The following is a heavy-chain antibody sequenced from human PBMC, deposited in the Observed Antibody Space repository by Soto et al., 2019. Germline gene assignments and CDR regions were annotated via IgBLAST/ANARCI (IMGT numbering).Heavy chain of an antibody. J-gene: IGHJ3*01. V-gene: IGHV3-53*01. CDR3: ASWHEREHAYDV. CDR1: GLTVSGKKY. CDR2: LYDVDGS. D-gene: IGHD1-1*01. Sequence: DVQLVESGGGLIQPGESLRLSCAAFGLTVSGKKYVAWVRQAPGKGLEWVSALYDVDGSFYADSVKGRFTTSSDSSKTNVYLQMNGLRHDDTDVYYCASWHEREHAYDVWGQGTTVTVSS.